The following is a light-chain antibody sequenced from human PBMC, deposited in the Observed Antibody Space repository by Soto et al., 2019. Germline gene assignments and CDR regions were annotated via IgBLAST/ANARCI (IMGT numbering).Light chain of an antibody. J-gene: IGKJ5*01. CDR1: QAVSTY. V-gene: IGKV3-11*01. CDR2: DAS. CDR3: QQYHHWPPIT. Sequence: VLTQSPATLSLSPGERATLSCRASQAVSTYVAWYQHKPGQAPRLLIYDASNRATGVPFRFSGSGSGTDFTLTVSSLEPEDFAVYYCQQYHHWPPITFGQGTRLEIK.